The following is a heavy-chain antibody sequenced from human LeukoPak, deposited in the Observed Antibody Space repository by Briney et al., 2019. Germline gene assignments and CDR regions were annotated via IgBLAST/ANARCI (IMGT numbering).Heavy chain of an antibody. CDR3: ARAPIPYDRSRTDYRFDP. D-gene: IGHD3-16*01. V-gene: IGHV4-59*01. CDR1: RGSISSYY. Sequence: SETLSLTCILSRGSISSYYWSWIRQPPGKGLEWIGYIYYSGSTNYNPSLKSRVTISLDTSKSQFSLKLTSVTAADTAVYYCARAPIPYDRSRTDYRFDPWGQGTLVTVAS. CDR2: IYYSGST. J-gene: IGHJ5*02.